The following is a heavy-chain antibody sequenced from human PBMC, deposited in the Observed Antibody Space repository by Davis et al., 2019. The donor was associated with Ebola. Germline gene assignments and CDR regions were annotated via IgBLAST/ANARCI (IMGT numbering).Heavy chain of an antibody. J-gene: IGHJ4*02. D-gene: IGHD6-13*01. V-gene: IGHV4-34*01. CDR3: ARGNSSPGDY. Sequence: MPSETLSLTCPLYAGSFSGYYWSWIRQPPGKGLEWIGEINHSGSTNYNPSLKSRVTISVDTSKNQFSLKLSSVTAADTAVYYCARGNSSPGDYWGQGTLVTVSP. CDR1: AGSFSGYY. CDR2: INHSGST.